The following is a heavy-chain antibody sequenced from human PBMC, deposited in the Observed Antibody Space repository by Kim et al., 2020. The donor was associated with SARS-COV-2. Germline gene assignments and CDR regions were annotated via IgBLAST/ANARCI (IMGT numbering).Heavy chain of an antibody. J-gene: IGHJ4*02. V-gene: IGHV3-23*01. CDR1: GFTFSSYA. CDR3: AKVKWELFWGFVN. D-gene: IGHD1-26*01. Sequence: GGSLRLSCVGSGFTFSSYAMTWVRQAPGKGLDWVSLITGNSDNTYYADSVKGRFTISRDNSKNSLYLQMHSLRAEDTAVFYCAKVKWELFWGFVNWGQGSLVTVSS. CDR2: ITGNSDNT.